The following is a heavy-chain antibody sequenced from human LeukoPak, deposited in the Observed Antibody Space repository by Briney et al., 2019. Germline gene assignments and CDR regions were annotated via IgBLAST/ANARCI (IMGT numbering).Heavy chain of an antibody. D-gene: IGHD3-22*01. J-gene: IGHJ4*02. CDR1: GFTFSNYN. CDR2: ISSSSIYI. Sequence: GGSLRLSCVASGFTFSNYNMNWVRQAPGKGLEWVSSISSSSIYIYYADSFKGRSTISRDNAKNSLYLQMNSLKTEDTAVYYCTRDLRYDSSGSIGDLYYFDYWGQGTLVTVSS. V-gene: IGHV3-21*03. CDR3: TRDLRYDSSGSIGDLYYFDY.